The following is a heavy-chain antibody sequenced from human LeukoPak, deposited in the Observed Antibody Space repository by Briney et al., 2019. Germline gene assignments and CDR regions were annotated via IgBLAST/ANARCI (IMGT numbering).Heavy chain of an antibody. CDR1: GFTFSSYW. D-gene: IGHD4-11*01. J-gene: IGHJ4*02. V-gene: IGHV3-7*01. CDR2: IKEDGSEK. CDR3: ARDLDYSKGFDY. Sequence: GGSLRLSCGASGFTFSSYWMSWVRQVPGKGLEWVAKIKEDGSEKYYVDSVEGRFTISRDNAKNSLCLQMNSLRAEDTAVYYCARDLDYSKGFDYWGQGTLVTVSS.